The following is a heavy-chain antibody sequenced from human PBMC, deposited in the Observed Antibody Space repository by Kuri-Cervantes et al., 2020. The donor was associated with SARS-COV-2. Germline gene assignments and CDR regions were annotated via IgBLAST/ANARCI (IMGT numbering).Heavy chain of an antibody. V-gene: IGHV1-2*02. Sequence: ASVKVSCKASGYTFTGYYMHWVRQAPGQGLEWMGWINPNSGGTNYAQKFQGRVTMTRDTSISTAYMELSRLRSDDTAVYYCARVTRYSSSSASDDYYYYMDVWGKGTTVTVS. CDR3: ARVTRYSSSSASDDYYYYMDV. CDR2: INPNSGGT. CDR1: GYTFTGYY. D-gene: IGHD6-6*01. J-gene: IGHJ6*03.